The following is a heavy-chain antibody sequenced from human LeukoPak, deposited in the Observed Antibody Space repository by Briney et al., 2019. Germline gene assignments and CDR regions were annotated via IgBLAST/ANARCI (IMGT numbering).Heavy chain of an antibody. CDR3: ASGEARYYDSSGYHRQYYFDY. J-gene: IGHJ4*02. V-gene: IGHV4-4*02. CDR2: IYHSGST. CDR1: GGSISSSNW. Sequence: TSETLSLTCAVSGGSISSSNWGSWVRQPPGKGLEWGGAIYHSGSTNYNPSLKSRVTISVDTSKNQFSLKLSSVTAADTAVYYCASGEARYYDSSGYHRQYYFDYWGQGTLVTVSS. D-gene: IGHD3-22*01.